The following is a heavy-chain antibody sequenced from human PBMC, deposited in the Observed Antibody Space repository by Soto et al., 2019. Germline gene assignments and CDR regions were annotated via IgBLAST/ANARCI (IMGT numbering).Heavy chain of an antibody. CDR1: GFTFSNAW. CDR2: IKSKTDGGTT. J-gene: IGHJ3*02. D-gene: IGHD3-10*01. Sequence: GGSLRLSCAASGFTFSNAWMSWVRQAPGKGLEWVGRIKSKTDGGTTDYAAPVKGRVTISRDDSKNTLYLQMNSLKTEDTAVYYGTTDCYYVSGSYYAFDIWGQGTMVTVSS. CDR3: TTDCYYVSGSYYAFDI. V-gene: IGHV3-15*01.